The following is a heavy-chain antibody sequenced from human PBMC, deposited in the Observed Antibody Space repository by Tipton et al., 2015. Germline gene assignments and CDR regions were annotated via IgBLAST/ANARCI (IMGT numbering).Heavy chain of an antibody. CDR2: IYYSGST. D-gene: IGHD4-23*01. J-gene: IGHJ5*01. CDR1: GYSISSGYY. Sequence: TLSLTCDVSGYSISSGYYWGWIRQPPGKGLEWIGYIYYSGSTNYNPSLKSRVTISVDTSKTQFSLKMSSVTASDTAVYYCARARGRHGGLFDSWGHGTLVTVSS. V-gene: IGHV4-38-2*01. CDR3: ARARGRHGGLFDS.